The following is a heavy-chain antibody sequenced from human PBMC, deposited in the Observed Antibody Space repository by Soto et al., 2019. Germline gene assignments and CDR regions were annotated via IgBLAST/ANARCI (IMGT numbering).Heavy chain of an antibody. CDR1: GGSISSSSYY. Sequence: SETLSLTCTVSGGSISSSSYYWGWIRQPPGKGLEWIGSIYYSGSTYYNPSLKSRVTISVDTSKNQFSLKLSFVTAADTAVYYCARLSAIFGVVTAAGTDAFDIWGQGTMVTVSS. V-gene: IGHV4-39*01. J-gene: IGHJ3*02. CDR3: ARLSAIFGVVTAAGTDAFDI. D-gene: IGHD3-3*01. CDR2: IYYSGST.